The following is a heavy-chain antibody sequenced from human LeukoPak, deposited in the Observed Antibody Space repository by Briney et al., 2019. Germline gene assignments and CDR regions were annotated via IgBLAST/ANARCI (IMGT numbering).Heavy chain of an antibody. D-gene: IGHD3-10*01. J-gene: IGHJ4*02. Sequence: KPSDTLSLTCTVSGGSISGYYWSWIRQPPGKGLEWIGYIYYSGNTNYNPSLKSGVTISVDTSKNQFSLILRSVTAADTAVYYCARDLRGSSYYDYWGQGTLVTVSS. V-gene: IGHV4-59*01. CDR2: IYYSGNT. CDR1: GGSISGYY. CDR3: ARDLRGSSYYDY.